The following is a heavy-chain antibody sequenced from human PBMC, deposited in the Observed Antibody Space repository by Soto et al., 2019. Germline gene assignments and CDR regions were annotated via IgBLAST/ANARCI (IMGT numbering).Heavy chain of an antibody. J-gene: IGHJ4*02. CDR1: GGSISSGHYY. Sequence: QVQLQESGPGLVKPSQTLSLTCTVSGGSISSGHYYWSWIRQPPGKGLEWIGNIYFRGSTYYSPSLKGRGTISVHTSKNQCSLTLSSVTAAYSAVYYCARIYDSSCYVDYWGQGTLVTVSS. CDR2: IYFRGST. V-gene: IGHV4-30-4*01. CDR3: ARIYDSSCYVDY. D-gene: IGHD3-22*01.